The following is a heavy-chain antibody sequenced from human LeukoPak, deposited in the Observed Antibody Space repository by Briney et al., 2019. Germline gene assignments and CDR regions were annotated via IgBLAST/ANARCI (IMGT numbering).Heavy chain of an antibody. CDR3: ATVGYCSSTSCSDYYGMDV. V-gene: IGHV1-24*01. D-gene: IGHD2-2*01. Sequence: ASVKVSCKVSGYTLTELSMHWVRQAPGKGLEWMGGFDPEDGETIYAQMFQGRVTMTEDTSTDTAYMELSSLRSGDTAVYYCATVGYCSSTSCSDYYGMDVWGQGTTVTVSS. CDR2: FDPEDGET. CDR1: GYTLTELS. J-gene: IGHJ6*02.